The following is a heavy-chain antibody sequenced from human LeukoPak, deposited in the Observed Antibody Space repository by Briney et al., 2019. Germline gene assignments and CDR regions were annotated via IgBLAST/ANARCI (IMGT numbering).Heavy chain of an antibody. CDR2: ISSSSSYT. CDR1: GFTFSDYY. V-gene: IGHV3-11*05. J-gene: IGHJ4*02. Sequence: GGSLRLSCAASGFTFSDYYMSWIRQAPGKGLEWISYISSSSSYTNYADSVKGRFTISRDNAKNPLYLQMSSLRAEDTAVYYCARGGDDYGGPLFDYWGQGTLVTVSS. D-gene: IGHD4-23*01. CDR3: ARGGDDYGGPLFDY.